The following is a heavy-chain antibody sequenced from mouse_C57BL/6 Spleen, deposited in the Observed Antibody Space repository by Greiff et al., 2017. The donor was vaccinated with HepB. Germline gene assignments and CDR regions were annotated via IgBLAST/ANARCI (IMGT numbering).Heavy chain of an antibody. CDR2: ISSGGDYI. V-gene: IGHV5-9-1*02. Sequence: DVMLVESGEGLVKPGGSLKLSCAASGFTFSSYAMSWVRQTPEKRLEWVAYISSGGDYIYYADTVKGRFTISRDNARNTLYLQMSSLKSEDTAMYYCTRDRNDYDDAMDYWGQGTSVTVSS. D-gene: IGHD2-4*01. J-gene: IGHJ4*01. CDR1: GFTFSSYA. CDR3: TRDRNDYDDAMDY.